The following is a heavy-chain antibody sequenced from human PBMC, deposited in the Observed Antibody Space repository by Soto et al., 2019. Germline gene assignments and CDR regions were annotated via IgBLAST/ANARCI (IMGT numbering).Heavy chain of an antibody. V-gene: IGHV4-59*01. J-gene: IGHJ3*02. Sequence: TLSHACTLPGNSINDNYWTWIWQPSGMGLDWIGYIFYRGGTNHNPSLKSRFTISVDTSKNQFSLKLNSVSAADTAVYYCARDPFFYYDRSGWYAFDIWGQGTMVT. CDR3: ARDPFFYYDRSGWYAFDI. D-gene: IGHD3-22*01. CDR1: GNSINDNY. CDR2: IFYRGGT.